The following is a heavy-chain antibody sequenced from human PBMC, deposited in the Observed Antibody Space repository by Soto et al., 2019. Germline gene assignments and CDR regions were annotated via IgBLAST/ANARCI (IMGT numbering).Heavy chain of an antibody. D-gene: IGHD3-10*01. CDR3: ERHNHGSRSTYFDS. V-gene: IGHV4-59*08. Sequence: SDTLSLTCTVSGGSISSYYWSWIRQPPGKGLEWIGYIYYTGSTNYNPSLKSRVTISVDTSKNQFSLKLTSVTAADTAVYYCERHNHGSRSTYFDSWGQGTLVTXS. J-gene: IGHJ4*02. CDR2: IYYTGST. CDR1: GGSISSYY.